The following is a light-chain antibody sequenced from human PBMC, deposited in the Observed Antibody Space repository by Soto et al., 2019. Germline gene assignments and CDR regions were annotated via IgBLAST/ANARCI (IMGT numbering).Light chain of an antibody. CDR1: QSVSSSY. J-gene: IGKJ1*01. CDR3: HMYGASPPRT. CDR2: GAS. V-gene: IGKV3-20*01. Sequence: EIELTQSPATLSLSPGERATLSCKASQSVSSSYLAWYQQKPGQAPRLLIYGASSRATGIPDRFSGSGSGTDFTLTISRLEPEDFAVYYCHMYGASPPRTFGQGTRV.